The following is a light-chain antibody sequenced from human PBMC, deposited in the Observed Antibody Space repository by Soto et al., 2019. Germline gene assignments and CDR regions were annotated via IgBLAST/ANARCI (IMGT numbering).Light chain of an antibody. CDR3: CSYAGSYTYV. V-gene: IGLV2-11*01. CDR1: SSDVGGYNF. J-gene: IGLJ1*01. CDR2: DVS. Sequence: QSSLTHPRSLSGSPGQSVTISCTGTSSDVGGYNFVSWYQQHPGKAPKLMIYDVSKRPSGVPDRFSGSKSDNTASLTISGLQAEDEADYYCCSYAGSYTYVFGTGTKVTGL.